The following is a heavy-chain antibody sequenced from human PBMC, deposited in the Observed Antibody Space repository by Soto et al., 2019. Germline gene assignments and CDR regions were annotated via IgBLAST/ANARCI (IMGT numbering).Heavy chain of an antibody. V-gene: IGHV4-31*03. D-gene: IGHD5-12*01. Sequence: SENLALTCTVSGGSISSGGYYWSWIRQHPGKGLEWIGYIYYSGSTYYNPSLKSRVTISVDTSKNQFSLKLSSVTAADTAVYYCARVDVMATIPDWGPVTLVTVS. CDR2: IYYSGST. CDR3: ARVDVMATIPD. J-gene: IGHJ4*02. CDR1: GGSISSGGYY.